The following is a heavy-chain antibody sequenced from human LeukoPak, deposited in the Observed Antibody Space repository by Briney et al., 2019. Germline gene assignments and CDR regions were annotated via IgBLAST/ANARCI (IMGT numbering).Heavy chain of an antibody. V-gene: IGHV4-31*03. CDR3: ARVDCSGGSCYSGVAFDI. D-gene: IGHD2-15*01. CDR2: IYYSGST. J-gene: IGHJ3*02. Sequence: PSETLSLTCTVSRGSISIGGYYSSWIRQHPGKGLEWGGYIYYSGSTYYNPSLKSRVTISVDTSKNQFSLKLSSVPAADTAVYYCARVDCSGGSCYSGVAFDIWGQGTMVTVSS. CDR1: RGSISIGGYY.